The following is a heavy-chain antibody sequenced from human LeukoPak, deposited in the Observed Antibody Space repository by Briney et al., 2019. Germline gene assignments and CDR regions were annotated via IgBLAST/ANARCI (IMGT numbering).Heavy chain of an antibody. D-gene: IGHD3-10*01. CDR1: GFTFSSYA. CDR2: ISGSGGST. CDR3: AKDRDITMVRGVTFD. V-gene: IGHV3-23*01. J-gene: IGHJ4*02. Sequence: GGSLRLSCAASGFTFSSYAMSWVRQAPGKGLEWVSAISGSGGSTYYADSVKGRFTISRDNSKNTLYLQMNSLRAEDTAVYYCAKDRDITMVRGVTFDWGQGTLVTVSS.